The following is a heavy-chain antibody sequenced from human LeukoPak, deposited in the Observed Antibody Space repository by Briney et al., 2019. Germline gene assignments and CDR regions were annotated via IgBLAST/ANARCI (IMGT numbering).Heavy chain of an antibody. CDR2: INPNSGGT. CDR1: GYTFTGYY. Sequence: ASVKVSCKASGYTFTGYYIHWVRQAPGQGLEWMGWINPNSGGTNYAQKFQGRVTMTRDTSISTAYMELSRLRSDDTAVYYCASSLGPITIFGVVIFPYGMDVWGQGTTVTVSS. D-gene: IGHD3-3*01. CDR3: ASSLGPITIFGVVIFPYGMDV. J-gene: IGHJ6*02. V-gene: IGHV1-2*02.